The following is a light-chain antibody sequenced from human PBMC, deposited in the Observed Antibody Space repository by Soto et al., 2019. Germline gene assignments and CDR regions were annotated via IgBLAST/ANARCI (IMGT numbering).Light chain of an antibody. V-gene: IGKV1-5*03. CDR1: QTISSW. Sequence: DHQIRQSPCTLSGSGGDGVPVGCRASQTISSWLAWYQQKPGKAPKLLIYKASTLKSGVPSRFSVCGSGTEFALTLRCLQSYDFATHYCEHHNRYSGAFAQGAKVDIK. J-gene: IGKJ1*01. CDR3: EHHNRYSGA. CDR2: KAS.